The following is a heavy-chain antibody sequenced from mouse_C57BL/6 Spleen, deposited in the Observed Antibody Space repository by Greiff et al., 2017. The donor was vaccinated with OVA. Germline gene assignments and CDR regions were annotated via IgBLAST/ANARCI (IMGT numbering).Heavy chain of an antibody. CDR3: ARSRYFDY. Sequence: EVKVVESGGGLVKPGGSLTLSCAASGFTFSDYGMHWVRQAPEKGLEWVAYISSGSSTIYYADTVKGRFTISRDNAKNTLFLQMTSLRSEDTAMYYCARSRYFDYWGQGTTLTVSS. CDR2: ISSGSSTI. CDR1: GFTFSDYG. J-gene: IGHJ2*01. V-gene: IGHV5-17*01.